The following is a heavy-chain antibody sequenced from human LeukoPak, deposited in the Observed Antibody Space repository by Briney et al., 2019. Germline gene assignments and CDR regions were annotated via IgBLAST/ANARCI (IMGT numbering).Heavy chain of an antibody. CDR3: ARVFYAKDIVVVPAYYYYYLDV. V-gene: IGHV1-2*02. Sequence: ASVKVSRKASGYTFTGYYMHWVRRAPGQGHEWMGWINPNSGGTNYAQKFQGRVTMTRDTSISTAYMEVSRLRSDDTAVYYCARVFYAKDIVVVPAYYYYYLDVWGKGTTVTVSS. CDR1: GYTFTGYY. D-gene: IGHD2-2*01. J-gene: IGHJ6*03. CDR2: INPNSGGT.